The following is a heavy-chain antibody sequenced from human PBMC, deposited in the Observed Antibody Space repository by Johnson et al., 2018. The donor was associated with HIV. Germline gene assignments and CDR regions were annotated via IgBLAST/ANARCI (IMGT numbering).Heavy chain of an antibody. CDR2: ISYDGSNK. CDR1: GFTFDDYG. D-gene: IGHD6-6*01. J-gene: IGHJ3*02. Sequence: VQLVESGGGVVRPGGSLRLSCAASGFTFDDYGMHWVRQAPGKGLEWVAVISYDGSNKYYADSVKGRFTISRDNSKNTLYLQMGSLRAEDMAVYYCARDDSSSNGRAFDIWGQGTMVTVSS. CDR3: ARDDSSSNGRAFDI. V-gene: IGHV3-30*03.